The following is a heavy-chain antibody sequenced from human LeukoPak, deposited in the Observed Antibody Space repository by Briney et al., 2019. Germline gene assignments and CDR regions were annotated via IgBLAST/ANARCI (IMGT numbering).Heavy chain of an antibody. J-gene: IGHJ3*02. V-gene: IGHV1-46*01. CDR1: GYTFTSYY. CDR3: ASEYDSSGYYYGFYAFDI. D-gene: IGHD3-22*01. CDR2: INPSGGST. Sequence: ASVKVSCKASGYTFTSYYMHWVRQALGQGLEWMGIINPSGGSTSYAQKFQGRVTMTRDTSTSTVYMELSSLRSEDTAVYYCASEYDSSGYYYGFYAFDIWGQGTMVTVSS.